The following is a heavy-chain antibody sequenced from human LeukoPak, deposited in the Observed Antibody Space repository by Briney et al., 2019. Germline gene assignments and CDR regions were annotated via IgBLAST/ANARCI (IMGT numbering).Heavy chain of an antibody. Sequence: GGSLRLSCAASGFTFSSHAMTWVRQAPGKGLESVSVINDGGRTFYADSVKGRFTISRDNTKNTLYLQMSSLRAEDTAVYYCAGAPETGHWGQGTLVTVSS. D-gene: IGHD5-24*01. CDR2: INDGGRT. J-gene: IGHJ4*02. CDR3: AGAPETGH. V-gene: IGHV3-66*01. CDR1: GFTFSSHA.